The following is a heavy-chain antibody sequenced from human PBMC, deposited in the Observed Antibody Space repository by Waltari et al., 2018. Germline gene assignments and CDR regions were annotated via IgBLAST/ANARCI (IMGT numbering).Heavy chain of an antibody. V-gene: IGHV4-34*02. Sequence: QVPLQQWGAGLFKPSETLSVSCAVYGGCLGGYYWSWTRQSPGKGLQWIGEMNPDGTTNYTPSLKSRVIMSLDKSRNQFSLKLTSVTAADTAVYYCARGPKSIMTANRGGWFDPWGQGTLVTVSS. J-gene: IGHJ5*02. CDR2: MNPDGTT. CDR3: ARGPKSIMTANRGGWFDP. D-gene: IGHD2-21*02. CDR1: GGCLGGYY.